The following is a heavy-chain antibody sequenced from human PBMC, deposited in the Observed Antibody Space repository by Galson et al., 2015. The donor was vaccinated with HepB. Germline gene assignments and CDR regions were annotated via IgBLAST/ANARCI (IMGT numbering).Heavy chain of an antibody. CDR3: ARGDRSGYYYDRFAY. CDR2: IYYSGST. V-gene: IGHV4-31*03. Sequence: TLSLTCTVSGGSISNSDYYWSWIRQHPGKGLEWIGYIYYSGSTYYNPSLKSRVTISVDTSKNQFSLNLSSVTAADTAVYYCARGDRSGYYYDRFAYWGQGTLVTVSS. D-gene: IGHD3-22*01. CDR1: GGSISNSDYY. J-gene: IGHJ4*02.